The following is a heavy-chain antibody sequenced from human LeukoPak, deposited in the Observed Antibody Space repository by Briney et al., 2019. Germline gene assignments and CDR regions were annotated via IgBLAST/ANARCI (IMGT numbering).Heavy chain of an antibody. Sequence: GALRLSCAASGFTFSDYYMSWIRQPPGKGLEWVSYISGSTTYTNYADSVRGRFTISRDNSKNSLYLQMNSLRAEDTAVYYCARDREVVAFDIWGQGTMVTVSS. J-gene: IGHJ3*02. CDR2: ISGSTTYT. CDR1: GFTFSDYY. D-gene: IGHD2-15*01. V-gene: IGHV3-11*05. CDR3: ARDREVVAFDI.